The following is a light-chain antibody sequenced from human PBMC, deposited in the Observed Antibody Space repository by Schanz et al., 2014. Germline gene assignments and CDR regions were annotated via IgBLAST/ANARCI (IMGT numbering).Light chain of an antibody. J-gene: IGLJ3*02. V-gene: IGLV1-40*01. CDR1: ASNIGAGYD. CDR2: DNT. Sequence: QSVLTQPPSVSGAPGQGVTISCTGSASNIGAGYDVHWYQQVPGTAPKPLIFDNTNRPSGVPDRFSGSKSGTSASLAINGLQAADEADYYCSSYTSSSLWVFGGGTKLTVL. CDR3: SSYTSSSLWV.